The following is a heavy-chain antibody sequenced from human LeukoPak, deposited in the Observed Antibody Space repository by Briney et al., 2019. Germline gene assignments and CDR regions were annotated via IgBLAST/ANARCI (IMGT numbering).Heavy chain of an antibody. J-gene: IGHJ3*02. V-gene: IGHV3-23*01. Sequence: GGSLRLSCVASGFTFTSYWMSWVRQAPGKGLEWVSAISGSAVSTFYADSVKGRFTISRDNSKNTLYLQMNSLRAEDTAVYYCARSRLSGINDAFDIWGQGTMVTVSS. CDR3: ARSRLSGINDAFDI. CDR1: GFTFTSYW. CDR2: ISGSAVST. D-gene: IGHD3-3*01.